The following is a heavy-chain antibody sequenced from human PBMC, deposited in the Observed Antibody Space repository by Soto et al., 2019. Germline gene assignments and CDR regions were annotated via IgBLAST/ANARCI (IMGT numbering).Heavy chain of an antibody. Sequence: PGESLKISCKGSGYSFTSYWIGWVRQMPGKGLEWMGIIYPGDSDTRYSPSFQGQVTISADKSISTAYLQWSSLKASDTAMYYCARRTGLAAAGMVGNWFDPWGQGTLVTVSS. CDR3: ARRTGLAAAGMVGNWFDP. V-gene: IGHV5-51*01. CDR2: IYPGDSDT. CDR1: GYSFTSYW. D-gene: IGHD6-13*01. J-gene: IGHJ5*02.